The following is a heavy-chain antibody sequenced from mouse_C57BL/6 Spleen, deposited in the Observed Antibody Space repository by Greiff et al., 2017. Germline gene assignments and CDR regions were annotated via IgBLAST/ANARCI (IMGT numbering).Heavy chain of an antibody. CDR2: IDPETGGT. CDR3: TRPDYYGSSPYWYFDV. CDR1: GYTFTDYE. V-gene: IGHV1-15*01. J-gene: IGHJ1*03. Sequence: QVQLQQSGAELVRPGASVTLSCKASGYTFTDYEMHWVKQTPVHGLEWIGAIDPETGGTAYNQKFKGKAILTADKSSSTAYMELRSLTSEDSAVYYCTRPDYYGSSPYWYFDVWGTGTTVTVSS. D-gene: IGHD1-1*01.